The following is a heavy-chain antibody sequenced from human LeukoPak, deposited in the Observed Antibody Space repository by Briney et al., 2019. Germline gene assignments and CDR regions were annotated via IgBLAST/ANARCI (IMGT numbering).Heavy chain of an antibody. D-gene: IGHD1-1*01. CDR3: ARGPPTAQYFQH. V-gene: IGHV1-18*01. CDR1: GYTFTSYG. CDR2: ISAYNGNT. Sequence: ASVKVSCKASGYTFTSYGISWVRQAPGQGLEWMGWISAYNGNTNYAQKFQGRVTMTRDTSISTAYMELSRLRSEDTAVYYCARGPPTAQYFQHWGQGTLVTVSS. J-gene: IGHJ1*01.